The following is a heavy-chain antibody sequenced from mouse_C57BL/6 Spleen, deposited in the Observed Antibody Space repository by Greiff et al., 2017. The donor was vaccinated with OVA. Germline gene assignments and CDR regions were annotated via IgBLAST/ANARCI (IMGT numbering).Heavy chain of an antibody. V-gene: IGHV1-26*01. J-gene: IGHJ2*01. Sequence: EVQLQQSGPELVKPGASVKISCKASGYTFTDYYMNWVKQSHGKSLEWIGDINPNNGGTSYNQKFKGKATLTVDKSSSTAYMELRSLTSEDSAVYYCARGGGGTFDYWGQGTTLTVSS. CDR1: GYTFTDYY. CDR2: INPNNGGT. CDR3: ARGGGGTFDY. D-gene: IGHD4-1*01.